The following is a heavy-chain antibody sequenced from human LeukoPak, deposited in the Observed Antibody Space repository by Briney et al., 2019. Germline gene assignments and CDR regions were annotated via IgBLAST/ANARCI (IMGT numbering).Heavy chain of an antibody. Sequence: SVKVSCKASGGSFSNYVITWVRQAPGQGFEWMGGIIPIVRSTNYAQMFQGRLTLTADKLTSTFYMELRSLTSADTAVYYCARGSRCLKGACLPFDPWGQGTLVTVSS. D-gene: IGHD2-2*01. V-gene: IGHV1-69*06. CDR1: GGSFSNYV. CDR3: ARGSRCLKGACLPFDP. CDR2: IIPIVRST. J-gene: IGHJ5*02.